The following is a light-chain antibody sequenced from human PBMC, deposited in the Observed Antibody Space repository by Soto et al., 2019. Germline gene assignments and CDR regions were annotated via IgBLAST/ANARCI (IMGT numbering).Light chain of an antibody. V-gene: IGKV3-20*01. J-gene: IGKJ3*01. Sequence: EIGFSQSPGTLSLPPEERATLSCRASQSVRYRYLAWYRHKPGQAPRLLIYGASIRATGIPGRFSGTGSGTDFTLTISRLEPEDFAVYYCQNYGTFCPGTMVDIK. CDR2: GAS. CDR1: QSVRYRY. CDR3: QNYGT.